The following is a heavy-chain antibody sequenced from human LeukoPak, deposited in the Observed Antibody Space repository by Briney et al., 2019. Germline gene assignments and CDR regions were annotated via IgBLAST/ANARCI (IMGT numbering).Heavy chain of an antibody. D-gene: IGHD3-10*01. CDR2: INPSGGST. CDR3: AREVESSGSYYKFPDY. J-gene: IGHJ4*02. Sequence: ASVQVSCKASGYTFTSYYMHWVRQAPGQGLEWMGIINPSGGSTSYAQKFQGRVTMTRDTSTSTVYMELSSLRSEDTAVYYCAREVESSGSYYKFPDYWGQGTLVTVSS. CDR1: GYTFTSYY. V-gene: IGHV1-46*01.